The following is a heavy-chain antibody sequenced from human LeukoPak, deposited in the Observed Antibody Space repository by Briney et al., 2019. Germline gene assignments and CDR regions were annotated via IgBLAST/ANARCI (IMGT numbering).Heavy chain of an antibody. CDR1: GFTFSSYA. D-gene: IGHD5-18*01. CDR2: ISYDGSNK. J-gene: IGHJ4*02. Sequence: GGSLRLSCAASGFTFSSYAMHWVRQAPGKGLEWVAVISYDGSNKYYADSVKGRYTISRDNSKNTLYLQMNSLRAEDTAVYYCARDHGRSGYSYDLSYYFDYWGQGTLVTVSS. CDR3: ARDHGRSGYSYDLSYYFDY. V-gene: IGHV3-30-3*01.